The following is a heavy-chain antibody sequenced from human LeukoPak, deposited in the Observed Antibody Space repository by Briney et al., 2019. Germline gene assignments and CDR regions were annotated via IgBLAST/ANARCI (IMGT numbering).Heavy chain of an antibody. D-gene: IGHD3-22*01. CDR3: AKDIHPGLDSGASCCFDY. J-gene: IGHJ4*02. V-gene: IGHV1-18*01. CDR2: VSGYNGDT. CDR1: SYTFSRHG. Sequence: GASVKVSCKTSSYTFSRHGITWVRQAPGQGPEWMGWVSGYNGDTNYAKSVRGRVTMTTDTSTNTAYMELRSLRSDDTAVYYCAKDIHPGLDSGASCCFDYWGQGTPVTVSS.